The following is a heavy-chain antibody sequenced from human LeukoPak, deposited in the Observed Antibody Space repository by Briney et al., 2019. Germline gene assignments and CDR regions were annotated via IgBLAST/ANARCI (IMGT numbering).Heavy chain of an antibody. D-gene: IGHD2-15*01. J-gene: IGHJ4*02. Sequence: GGSLRLSCAASGFTFSTYAIHWVRQAPGKGLEWVTVISFDGKNKYYADSVKGRFTISRDNFKKTLYLQMNSLRAEDTAVYYCARDVRGRKGVDYWGQGTVVTVSS. CDR2: ISFDGKNK. CDR1: GFTFSTYA. V-gene: IGHV3-30*04. CDR3: ARDVRGRKGVDY.